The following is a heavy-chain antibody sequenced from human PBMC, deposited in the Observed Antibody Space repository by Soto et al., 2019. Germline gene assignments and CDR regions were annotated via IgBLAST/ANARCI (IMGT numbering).Heavy chain of an antibody. V-gene: IGHV1-3*01. Sequence: ASVKVSCKASGYTFTGYAMHWVRQAPGQRLEWMGWINAGNGNTKYSQKFQGRVTITRDTSASTAYMELSSLRSEDTAVYYCARDIRATAYYYYGMDVWGQGTTVTVSS. CDR3: ARDIRATAYYYYGMDV. CDR1: GYTFTGYA. CDR2: INAGNGNT. J-gene: IGHJ6*02. D-gene: IGHD4-4*01.